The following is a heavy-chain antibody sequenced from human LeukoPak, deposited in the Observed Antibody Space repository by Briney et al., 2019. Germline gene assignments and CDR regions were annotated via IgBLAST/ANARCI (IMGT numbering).Heavy chain of an antibody. V-gene: IGHV1-46*01. D-gene: IGHD6-19*01. CDR1: GYTFTSYY. CDR2: INPSGGNT. J-gene: IGHJ4*02. CDR3: AREAAGTLGY. Sequence: ASVKVSCKASGYTFTSYYMRWVRQAPGQGLEWMGIINPSGGNTSYAQKFQGRVTMTRDTSTSTVYMELSSLRSEDTAVYYCAREAAGTLGYWGQGTLVTVSS.